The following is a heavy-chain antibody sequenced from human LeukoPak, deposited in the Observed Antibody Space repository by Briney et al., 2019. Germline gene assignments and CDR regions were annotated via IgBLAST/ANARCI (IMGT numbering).Heavy chain of an antibody. Sequence: SETLSLTCAVYGGSFSGYYWSWIRQPLGKGLEWIGEINHSGSTNYNPSLKSRVTISVDTSKNQFSLKLSSVTAADTAVYYCARGRARRWLQLGVCYFDYWGQGTLVTVSS. CDR2: INHSGST. CDR3: ARGRARRWLQLGVCYFDY. D-gene: IGHD5-24*01. J-gene: IGHJ4*02. CDR1: GGSFSGYY. V-gene: IGHV4-34*01.